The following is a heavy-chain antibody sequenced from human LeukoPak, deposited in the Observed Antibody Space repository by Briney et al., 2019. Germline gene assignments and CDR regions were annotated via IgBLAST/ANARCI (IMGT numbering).Heavy chain of an antibody. Sequence: SETLSLTCAVYGGSFSGYYWSWIRQPPGKGLEWIGEINHSGSTNYNPSLKSRVTISVDMSKNQFSLRLSSVTAADTAVYYCAISSGWYFRWFDPWGQGTLVTVSS. CDR3: AISSGWYFRWFDP. D-gene: IGHD6-19*01. CDR2: INHSGST. CDR1: GGSFSGYY. V-gene: IGHV4-34*01. J-gene: IGHJ5*02.